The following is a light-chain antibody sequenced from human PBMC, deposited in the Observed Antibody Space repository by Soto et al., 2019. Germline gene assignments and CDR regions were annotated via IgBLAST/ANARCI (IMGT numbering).Light chain of an antibody. V-gene: IGKV1-5*01. CDR1: QSISRR. CDR3: QHYNSYPWT. J-gene: IGKJ1*01. Sequence: DIQMIQSPSALSASVGDRVTITCRASQSISRRLAWYQQKPGKAPKLLIYDASSLESGVPAGFSGSGSGTQFTRTISSLQPDDFATYYCQHYNSYPWTFGQGTRVEIK. CDR2: DAS.